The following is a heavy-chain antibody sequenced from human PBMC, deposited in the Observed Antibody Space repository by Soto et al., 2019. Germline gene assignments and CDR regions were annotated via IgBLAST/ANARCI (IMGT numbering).Heavy chain of an antibody. CDR3: AKAGYYYGSGEVDY. CDR2: ISYDGSNK. V-gene: IGHV3-30*18. J-gene: IGHJ4*02. D-gene: IGHD3-10*01. Sequence: GSLRLSCAASGFTFSSYGMHWVRQAPGKGLEWVAVISYDGSNKYYADSVKGRFTISRDNSKNTLYLQMNSLRAEDTAVYYCAKAGYYYGSGEVDYWGQGTLVTVSS. CDR1: GFTFSSYG.